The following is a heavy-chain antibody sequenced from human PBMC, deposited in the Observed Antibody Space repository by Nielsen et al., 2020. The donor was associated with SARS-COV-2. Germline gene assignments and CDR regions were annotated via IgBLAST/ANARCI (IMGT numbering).Heavy chain of an antibody. CDR1: GFTFSSYW. CDR2: IKQDGSEK. CDR3: ARDSVEYSYGTNFDY. J-gene: IGHJ4*02. Sequence: GESLKISCAASGFTFSSYWMSWVRQAPGKGLEWVANIKQDGSEKYYVDSVKGRFTISRDNAKNSLYLQMNSLRAEDTAVYYCARDSVEYSYGTNFDYWGQGTLVTVSS. D-gene: IGHD5-18*01. V-gene: IGHV3-7*01.